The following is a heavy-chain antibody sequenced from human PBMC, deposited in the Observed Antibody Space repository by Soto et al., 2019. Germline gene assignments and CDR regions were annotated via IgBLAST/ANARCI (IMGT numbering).Heavy chain of an antibody. D-gene: IGHD3-22*01. CDR2: ISAYNGNT. V-gene: IGHV1-18*01. J-gene: IGHJ4*02. CDR3: ARSLFYDSSGYYYSGHRDFDY. Sequence: GASVKVSCKASCYTFTSYGISWVRQAPGQGLEWMGWISAYNGNTNYAQKLQGRVTMTTDTSTSTAYMELRSLRSDDTAVYYCARSLFYDSSGYYYSGHRDFDYWGQGTLVTVSS. CDR1: CYTFTSYG.